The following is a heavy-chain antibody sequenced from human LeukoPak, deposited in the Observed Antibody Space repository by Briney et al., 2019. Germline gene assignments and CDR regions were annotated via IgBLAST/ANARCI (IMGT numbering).Heavy chain of an antibody. CDR2: IYYSGST. CDR1: GGSISSYY. CDR3: ARDVRYYGFWSGLNWFDP. J-gene: IGHJ5*02. V-gene: IGHV4-59*01. D-gene: IGHD3-3*01. Sequence: SETLSLTCTVSGGSISSYYWSWIRQPPGKGLEWIGYIYYSGSTNYNPSLKSRVTISVDTSKNQFSLKLSSVTAADTAVYYCARDVRYYGFWSGLNWFDPWGQGTLVTVSS.